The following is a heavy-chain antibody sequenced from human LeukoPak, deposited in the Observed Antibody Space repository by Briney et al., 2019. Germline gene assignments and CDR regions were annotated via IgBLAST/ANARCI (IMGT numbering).Heavy chain of an antibody. CDR2: MNPNSGNT. Sequence: ASVKVSCTASGYTFTSYDINWVRQATGQGLEWMGWMNPNSGNTGYAQKFQGRVTMTRNTSISTAYMELSSLRSEDTAVYYCASHSSSWYKSFDYWGQGTLVTVSS. CDR3: ASHSSSWYKSFDY. V-gene: IGHV1-8*01. D-gene: IGHD6-13*01. J-gene: IGHJ4*02. CDR1: GYTFTSYD.